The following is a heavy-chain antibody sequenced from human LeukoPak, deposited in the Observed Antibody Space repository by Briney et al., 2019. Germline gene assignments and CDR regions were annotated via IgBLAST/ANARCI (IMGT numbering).Heavy chain of an antibody. J-gene: IGHJ4*02. Sequence: PSETLSLTCTVSGGSISSYYWSWIRQPPGKGLEWIGYIYYSGSTNYNPPLKSRVTISVDTSKNQFSLKLSSVTAADTAVYYCAKDQVGTVADQFDHWGQGTLVTVSS. CDR2: IYYSGST. CDR3: AKDQVGTVADQFDH. V-gene: IGHV4-59*01. D-gene: IGHD6-19*01. CDR1: GGSISSYY.